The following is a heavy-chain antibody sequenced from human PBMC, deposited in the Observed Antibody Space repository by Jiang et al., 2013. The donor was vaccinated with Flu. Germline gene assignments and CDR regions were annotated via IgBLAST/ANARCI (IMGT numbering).Heavy chain of an antibody. CDR1: GDTFSSNA. J-gene: IGHJ4*02. V-gene: IGHV1-69*06. CDR3: ARGPDISAYYYFY. D-gene: IGHD3-22*01. Sequence: GAEVKKPGSSVRVSCKASGDTFSSNAISWVRQAPGQGFEWMGGIIPIFGTVNYAQKFQGRVTITADKSTSTVYMVLSSLRSEDTAVYYCARGPDISAYYYFYWGQGTLVTVSS. CDR2: IIPIFGTV.